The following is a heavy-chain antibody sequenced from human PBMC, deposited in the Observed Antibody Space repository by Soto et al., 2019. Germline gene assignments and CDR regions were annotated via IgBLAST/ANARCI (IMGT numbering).Heavy chain of an antibody. J-gene: IGHJ4*02. CDR2: IYYSGST. D-gene: IGHD1-26*01. CDR1: GGSISSSSYY. V-gene: IGHV4-39*01. Sequence: QVQLQESGPGLVKPSETLSLTCTVSGGSISSSSYYWGWIRQPPGKGLEWIGSIYYSGSTYYNPSLKSRVTISVDTSKNQFSLKLSSVTAADTAVYYCARRIDGGSYYVGPPDYWGQGTLVTVSS. CDR3: ARRIDGGSYYVGPPDY.